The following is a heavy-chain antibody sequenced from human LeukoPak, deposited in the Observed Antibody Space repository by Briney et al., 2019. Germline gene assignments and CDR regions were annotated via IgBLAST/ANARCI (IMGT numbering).Heavy chain of an antibody. CDR1: GFTFSSYS. D-gene: IGHD3-16*01. V-gene: IGHV3-21*01. CDR3: ARRRGDYVWGTPGN. J-gene: IGHJ4*02. CDR2: ISSSSSNI. Sequence: GGSLRLSCAASGFTFSSYSMNWVRQAPGKGLAWVSSISSSSSNIYYPDSVKGQFTISRDNAKNSLYLQMNSLRAEDTAVYYCARRRGDYVWGTPGNWGQGTLVTVSS.